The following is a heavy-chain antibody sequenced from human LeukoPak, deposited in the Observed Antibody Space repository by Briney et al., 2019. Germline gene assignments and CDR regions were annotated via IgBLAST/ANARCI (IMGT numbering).Heavy chain of an antibody. V-gene: IGHV3-7*01. CDR1: GFTFSSYW. J-gene: IGHJ4*02. D-gene: IGHD3-10*01. CDR3: ARGGRVLLWFGVLLHFDY. CDR2: IKQDGSEK. Sequence: GGSLRLSCAASGFTFSSYWMSWVRQAPGKGLEWVANIKQDGSEKYYVDSVKGRFTISRDNAKNSLYLQMNSLRAEDTAVYYCARGGRVLLWFGVLLHFDYWGQGTLVTVSS.